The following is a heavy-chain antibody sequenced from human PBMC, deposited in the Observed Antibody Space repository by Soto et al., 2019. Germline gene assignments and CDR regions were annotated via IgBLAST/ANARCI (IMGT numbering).Heavy chain of an antibody. J-gene: IGHJ4*02. D-gene: IGHD3-10*01. V-gene: IGHV3-64D*06. Sequence: GGSLRLSCSASGLTFSSYAIHWVRQAPGKGLEYVSAINSDGSSTYYADSVKGRFTISRDNSKNTLYLQMTSLRPEDTAVYYCVKDRGKVYKDFDYWGQGTLVTSPQ. CDR2: INSDGSST. CDR3: VKDRGKVYKDFDY. CDR1: GLTFSSYA.